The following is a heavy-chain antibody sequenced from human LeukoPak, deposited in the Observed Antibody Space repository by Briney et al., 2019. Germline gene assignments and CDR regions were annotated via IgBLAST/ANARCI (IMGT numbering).Heavy chain of an antibody. D-gene: IGHD6-13*01. Sequence: SETLSLTCTVSGGSISSYYWSWIRQPPGKGLEWIGYIYYSGSTNYNPSLKSRVTISVDTSKNQFSLKLSSVTAADTAVYYCARRRAAAGTDFDYWGQGTLVTVSS. J-gene: IGHJ4*02. V-gene: IGHV4-59*01. CDR2: IYYSGST. CDR3: ARRRAAAGTDFDY. CDR1: GGSISSYY.